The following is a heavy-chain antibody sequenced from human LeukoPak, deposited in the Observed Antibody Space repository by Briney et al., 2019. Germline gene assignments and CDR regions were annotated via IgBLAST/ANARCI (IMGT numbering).Heavy chain of an antibody. CDR2: IYFSGST. J-gene: IGHJ4*02. CDR3: ARSEYSSSSGHFDY. CDR1: GGSISSYY. Sequence: PSETLSLTCTVSGGSISSYYWSWIRQPPGKGLEWIGYIYFSGSTEYNPSLKSRVTISVDTSKNQFSLKLSSVTAADTAVYYCARSEYSSSSGHFDYWGREPWSPSPQ. D-gene: IGHD6-6*01. V-gene: IGHV4-59*08.